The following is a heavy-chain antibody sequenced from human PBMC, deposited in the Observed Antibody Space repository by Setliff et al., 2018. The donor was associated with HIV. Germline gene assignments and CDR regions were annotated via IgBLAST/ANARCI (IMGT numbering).Heavy chain of an antibody. CDR2: IYNTGST. CDR1: GDSISNYY. D-gene: IGHD6-13*01. V-gene: IGHV4-59*12. J-gene: IGHJ4*02. CDR3: ARGRGSSSSWPIDY. Sequence: PSETLSLTCTVSGDSISNYYWSWVRQPPGKGLEWIGYIYNTGSTYHSPSLESRVTISIDTSKNQFSLKLSSVTAADTAEYFCARGRGSSSSWPIDYWGQGTLVTVSS.